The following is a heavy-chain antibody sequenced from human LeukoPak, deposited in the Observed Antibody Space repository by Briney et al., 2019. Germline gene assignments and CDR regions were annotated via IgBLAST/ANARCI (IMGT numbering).Heavy chain of an antibody. V-gene: IGHV3-53*01. CDR3: ARCYYDSSGSFMAFDI. Sequence: GGSLRLSCAASGFTVNSTYMSWVRQAPGKGLEWVSVIYSGGSTNYADSVKGRFTISRDTSKNTLYLQMNSLRAEDTAVYYCARCYYDSSGSFMAFDIWGQGTMVTVSS. CDR2: IYSGGST. D-gene: IGHD3-22*01. CDR1: GFTVNSTY. J-gene: IGHJ3*02.